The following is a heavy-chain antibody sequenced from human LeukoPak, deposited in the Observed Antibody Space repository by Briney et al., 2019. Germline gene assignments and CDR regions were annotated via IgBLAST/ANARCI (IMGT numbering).Heavy chain of an antibody. V-gene: IGHV1-18*01. Sequence: ASVKVSCKASGYTFTSYGISWVRQAPGQGLEWMGWISAYNGNTNYAQKLQGRVTMTTDTSTNTAYMELRSLRSDDTAVYYCARDRPSRYYYDSSGYYDYWGQGTLVTVSS. CDR1: GYTFTSYG. D-gene: IGHD3-22*01. CDR3: ARDRPSRYYYDSSGYYDY. J-gene: IGHJ4*02. CDR2: ISAYNGNT.